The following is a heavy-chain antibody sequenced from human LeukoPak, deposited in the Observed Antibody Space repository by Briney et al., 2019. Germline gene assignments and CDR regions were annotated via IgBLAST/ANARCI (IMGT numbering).Heavy chain of an antibody. J-gene: IGHJ4*02. CDR1: GGTFSSYA. CDR3: ATFKYYYDSSGDFDY. D-gene: IGHD3-22*01. Sequence: GSSVKVSCKASGGTFSSYAISWVRQAPGQGLEWMGRIIPILGIANYAQKFQGRVTITADKSTSTAYMELSSLRSEDTAVYYCATFKYYYDSSGDFDYWGQGTLVTVSS. CDR2: IIPILGIA. V-gene: IGHV1-69*04.